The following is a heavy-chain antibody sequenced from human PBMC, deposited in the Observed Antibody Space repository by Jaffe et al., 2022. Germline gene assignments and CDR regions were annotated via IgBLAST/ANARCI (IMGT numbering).Heavy chain of an antibody. Sequence: QVQLVQSGAEVKKPGASVKVSCKASGYTFTSYYMHWVRQAPGQGLEWMGIINPSGGSTSYAQKFQGRVTMTRDTSTSTVYMELSSLRSEDTAVYYCARDGIRISGWYDGGGRAYFDYWGQGTLVTVSS. CDR3: ARDGIRISGWYDGGGRAYFDY. J-gene: IGHJ4*02. CDR2: INPSGGST. D-gene: IGHD6-19*01. V-gene: IGHV1-46*01. CDR1: GYTFTSYY.